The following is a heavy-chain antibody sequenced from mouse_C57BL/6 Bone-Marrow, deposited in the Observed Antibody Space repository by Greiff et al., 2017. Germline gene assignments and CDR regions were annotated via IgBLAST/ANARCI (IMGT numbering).Heavy chain of an antibody. Sequence: VQLQESGAELVKPGASVKISCKASGYAFSSYWMNWVKQRPGKGLEWIGQIYPGDGDTNYNGKFKGKATLTADKSSSTAYMQLSSLTSEDSAVYFCARLRRLRRFAYWGQGTLVTVSA. CDR3: ARLRRLRRFAY. CDR1: GYAFSSYW. CDR2: IYPGDGDT. D-gene: IGHD3-2*02. V-gene: IGHV1-80*01. J-gene: IGHJ3*01.